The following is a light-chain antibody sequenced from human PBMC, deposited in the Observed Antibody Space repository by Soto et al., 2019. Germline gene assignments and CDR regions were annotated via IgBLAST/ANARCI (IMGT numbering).Light chain of an antibody. J-gene: IGLJ2*01. Sequence: QSALTQPASVSGSPGQSIAISCTGTSGDVGGYDYVSWYQQHPDKAPKLMIYEVTKRPSWVSNRFSGSKSGNTASLTISGLQAEDEADYYCSSYTSSSALVVFGGGTKVTVL. CDR3: SSYTSSSALVV. CDR2: EVT. V-gene: IGLV2-14*01. CDR1: SGDVGGYDY.